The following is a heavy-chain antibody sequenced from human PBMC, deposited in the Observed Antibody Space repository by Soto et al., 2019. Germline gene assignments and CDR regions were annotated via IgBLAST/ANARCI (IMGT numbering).Heavy chain of an antibody. CDR1: GFTFIDHD. D-gene: IGHD5-12*01. CDR2: ITVGGAQK. V-gene: IGHV3-23*01. J-gene: IGHJ4*02. Sequence: EVKLLEAGGALVQPGGSLRLSCEASGFTFIDHDMSWVRQAPGKGLEWVSSITVGGAQKDYGQSVKGRFTISRDNSNDPFFLQMDSLQGEDTAIYFCTRMPGGGWQRFFDYWGQGTVVTVSS. CDR3: TRMPGGGWQRFFDY.